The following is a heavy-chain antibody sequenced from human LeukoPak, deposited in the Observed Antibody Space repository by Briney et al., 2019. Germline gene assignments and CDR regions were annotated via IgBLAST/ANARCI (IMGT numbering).Heavy chain of an antibody. CDR2: ISYDGSNK. J-gene: IGHJ3*01. Sequence: AGGCLRLSCAASGFTFSNYGVHWVRQAPGKGLEWVAIISYDGSNKYYADSVKGRFTISRDNSKNTLYLQMNSLRSDDTAVYYCATDRLPTALPEAFDVWGQGKMVTVSS. V-gene: IGHV3-30*03. D-gene: IGHD2-2*01. CDR1: GFTFSNYG. CDR3: ATDRLPTALPEAFDV.